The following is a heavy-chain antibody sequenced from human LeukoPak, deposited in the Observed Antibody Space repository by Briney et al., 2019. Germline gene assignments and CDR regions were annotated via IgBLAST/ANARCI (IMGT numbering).Heavy chain of an antibody. CDR3: ARVGYDSSGYVGY. Sequence: GGSLRLSCAASGFTFSNYWMSWVRQAPGKGLEWVANIKQDGSVKYYVDSVKGRFTISRDNAKNSLYLQMNSVRAEDTALYYCARVGYDSSGYVGYWGQGTLVTVSS. V-gene: IGHV3-7*01. CDR1: GFTFSNYW. D-gene: IGHD3-22*01. CDR2: IKQDGSVK. J-gene: IGHJ4*02.